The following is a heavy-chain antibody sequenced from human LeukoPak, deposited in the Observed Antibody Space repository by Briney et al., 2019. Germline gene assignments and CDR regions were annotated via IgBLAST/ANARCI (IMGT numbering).Heavy chain of an antibody. CDR2: INHSGST. D-gene: IGHD3-10*01. Sequence: SETLSLTCAVYGGSFSGYYWSWIRQPPGKGLEWIGEINHSGSTNYNPSLKSRVTISVDTSKNQFSLKLSSVTAADTAVYYCARAGLNYYGSGSYYPFDYWGQGTLVTVSS. CDR1: GGSFSGYY. V-gene: IGHV4-34*01. J-gene: IGHJ4*02. CDR3: ARAGLNYYGSGSYYPFDY.